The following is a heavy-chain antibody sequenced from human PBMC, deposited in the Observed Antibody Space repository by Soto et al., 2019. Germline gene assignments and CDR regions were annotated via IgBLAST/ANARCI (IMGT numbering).Heavy chain of an antibody. D-gene: IGHD2-15*01. J-gene: IGHJ4*02. CDR3: TKDRGGDSCCTD. Sequence: EVQLLESGGGLVQPGGSLRLSCAAPGFTFSSFAMNWVRQAPGKGLEWVSGITGSGISTYYADSVKARFTISRDNSKNTVYMLMNSRRAEDTAIYYCTKDRGGDSCCTDWGQGTLVTVSS. CDR2: ITGSGIST. V-gene: IGHV3-23*01. CDR1: GFTFSSFA.